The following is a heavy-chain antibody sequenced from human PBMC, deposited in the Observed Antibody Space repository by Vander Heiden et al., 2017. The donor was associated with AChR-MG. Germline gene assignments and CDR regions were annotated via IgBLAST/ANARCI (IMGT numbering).Heavy chain of an antibody. J-gene: IGHJ6*02. CDR2: IIPIFGTA. CDR3: ARVMTTVTMARNYYYGMDV. V-gene: IGHV1-69*01. Sequence: QVQLVQSGAEVKKPGSPVKVSCKASGGTFSSYAISWVRQAPGQGLEWMGGIIPIFGTANYAQKFQGRVTITADESTSTAYMELSSLRSEDTAVYYCARVMTTVTMARNYYYGMDVWGQGTTVTVSS. D-gene: IGHD4-17*01. CDR1: GGTFSSYA.